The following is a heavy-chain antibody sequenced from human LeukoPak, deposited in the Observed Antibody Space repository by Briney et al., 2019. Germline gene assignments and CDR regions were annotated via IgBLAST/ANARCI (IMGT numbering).Heavy chain of an antibody. CDR2: IYHSGST. Sequence: SETLSLTCTVSGGSISSYYWGWIRQPPGKGLEWIGSIYHSGSTYYNPSLKSRVTISVDTSKNQFSLKLSSVTAADTAVYYCARGMTAPYDFWSGYNPGDNWFDPWGQGTLVTVSS. D-gene: IGHD3-3*01. V-gene: IGHV4-38-2*02. CDR1: GGSISSYY. J-gene: IGHJ5*02. CDR3: ARGMTAPYDFWSGYNPGDNWFDP.